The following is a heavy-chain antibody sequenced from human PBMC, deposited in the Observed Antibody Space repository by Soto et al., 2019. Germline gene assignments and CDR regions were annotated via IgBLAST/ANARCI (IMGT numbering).Heavy chain of an antibody. Sequence: QVQLQESGPGLVKPSGTLSLTCAVSGDSISSSAWWTWVRQPPGKGLEWIGEIHHSGGPNYNPSLKSRVTTSIDKPKNQFSLKLSPVTAADTAVYYCARVYAGITGATLVWGQGLLVTVSS. J-gene: IGHJ4*02. CDR2: IHHSGGP. CDR1: GDSISSSAW. CDR3: ARVYAGITGATLV. D-gene: IGHD1-20*01. V-gene: IGHV4-4*02.